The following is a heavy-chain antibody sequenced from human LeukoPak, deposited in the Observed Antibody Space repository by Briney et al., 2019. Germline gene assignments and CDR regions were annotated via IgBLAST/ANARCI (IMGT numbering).Heavy chain of an antibody. D-gene: IGHD3-22*01. Sequence: GRSLGLSCAATGFTFSSYGMHWVRQAPGKGLEWVAVIWYDGSIKYYIDSVKGRFTISRDNSKNTLYLQMNSLRAEDTAVYYCAKVVSGFPVGYFDYWGQGTLVTVSS. V-gene: IGHV3-33*06. CDR1: GFTFSSYG. J-gene: IGHJ4*02. CDR3: AKVVSGFPVGYFDY. CDR2: IWYDGSIK.